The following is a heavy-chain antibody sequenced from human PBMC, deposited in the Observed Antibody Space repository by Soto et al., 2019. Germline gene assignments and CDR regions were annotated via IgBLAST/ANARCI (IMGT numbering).Heavy chain of an antibody. D-gene: IGHD6-19*01. V-gene: IGHV4-34*01. CDR3: ARGLITGSHYSGGWYYFDS. CDR2: INHSGSA. CDR1: GESFSGYI. Sequence: SETLSLTCAVYGESFSGYIWTWIRQTPGKGLQWIGQINHSGSASYNPSLKSRVTISVHTSNSQFSLELSSVTAADTAVNYCARGLITGSHYSGGWYYFDSWGQGTQVT. J-gene: IGHJ4*02.